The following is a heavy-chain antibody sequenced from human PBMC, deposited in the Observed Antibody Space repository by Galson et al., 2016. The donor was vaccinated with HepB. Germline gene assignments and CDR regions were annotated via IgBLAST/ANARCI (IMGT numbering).Heavy chain of an antibody. J-gene: IGHJ2*01. D-gene: IGHD2-2*01. CDR3: VRDISSSHFDL. CDR1: GFSFSDYY. Sequence: SLRLSCAASGFSFSDYYMSWVRQAPGKGLEWVSCISDRGAYTNYADSVKGRFTISRDNAKNSLYLQMNSLRAEDTAVYYCVRDISSSHFDLWGRGTLVTVTS. CDR2: ISDRGAYT. V-gene: IGHV3-11*06.